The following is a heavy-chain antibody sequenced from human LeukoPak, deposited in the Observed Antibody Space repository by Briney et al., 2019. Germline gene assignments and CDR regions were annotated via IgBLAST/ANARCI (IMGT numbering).Heavy chain of an antibody. CDR1: GGSISSYY. V-gene: IGHV4-59*01. D-gene: IGHD6-6*01. CDR3: ARSSSLSLYFDY. Sequence: SETLSLTCTVSGGSISSYYWSWIRQPPGKGLEWIGNIYYSGSANYNPSLKSRVTISVDTSKNQFSLKLSSVTAADTAVYYCARSSSLSLYFDYWGQGTLVTVSS. J-gene: IGHJ4*02. CDR2: IYYSGSA.